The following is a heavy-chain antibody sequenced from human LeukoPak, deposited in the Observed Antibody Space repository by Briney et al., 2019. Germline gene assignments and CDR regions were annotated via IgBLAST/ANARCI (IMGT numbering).Heavy chain of an antibody. Sequence: PGGSLRLSCAASGFIFDKFWMSWVRQSPGKALEGVANVKHDGSVEQYVDSAKGRFTISRDNAKNSVYLQMDSLRAEDTAVYYCVSQEVVPHWGQGTLVTVSS. CDR1: GFIFDKFW. V-gene: IGHV3-7*01. J-gene: IGHJ4*02. CDR3: VSQEVVPH. CDR2: VKHDGSVE. D-gene: IGHD6-13*01.